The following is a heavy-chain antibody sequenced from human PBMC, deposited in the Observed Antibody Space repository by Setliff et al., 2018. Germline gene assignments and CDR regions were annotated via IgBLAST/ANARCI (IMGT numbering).Heavy chain of an antibody. V-gene: IGHV4-4*02. J-gene: IGHJ3*02. CDR1: GGSISSSIW. CDR3: ARVPRFTDTRNAFDI. D-gene: IGHD5-18*01. CDR2: IYYSGST. Sequence: SETLSLTCAVSGGSISSSIWWSWVRQPPGKGLEWIGSIYYSGSTYYNPSLKSRVTISVDTSKNQFSLRLNSATAADTAVYYCARVPRFTDTRNAFDIWGQGTMVTVSS.